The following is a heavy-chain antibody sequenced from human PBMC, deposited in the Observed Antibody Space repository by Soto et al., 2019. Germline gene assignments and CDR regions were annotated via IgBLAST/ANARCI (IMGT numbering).Heavy chain of an antibody. V-gene: IGHV3-30*18. Sequence: SGGSLRLSCAAFGFTFSSYGMHRVLQAPGKGLEWVAVISYDGSNKYYADSVKGRFTISRDNSKNTLYLQMNSLRAEDTAVYYCANCHLDIVVAPYYYGMDVWGQGTTVTVSS. CDR2: ISYDGSNK. CDR1: GFTFSSYG. J-gene: IGHJ6*02. D-gene: IGHD2-2*03. CDR3: ANCHLDIVVAPYYYGMDV.